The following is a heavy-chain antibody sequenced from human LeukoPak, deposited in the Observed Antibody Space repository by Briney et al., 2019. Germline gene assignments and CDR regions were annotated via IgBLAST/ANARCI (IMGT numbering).Heavy chain of an antibody. D-gene: IGHD3-3*01. CDR3: ARDGHPNYDFWSGSLYYMDV. Sequence: ASVKVSCKASGGTFSSYAIGWVRQAPGQGLEWMGGIIPIFGTANYAQEFQGRVTITTDESTSTAYMELSSLRSEDTAVYYCARDGHPNYDFWSGSLYYMDVWGKGTTVTVSS. V-gene: IGHV1-69*05. J-gene: IGHJ6*03. CDR2: IIPIFGTA. CDR1: GGTFSSYA.